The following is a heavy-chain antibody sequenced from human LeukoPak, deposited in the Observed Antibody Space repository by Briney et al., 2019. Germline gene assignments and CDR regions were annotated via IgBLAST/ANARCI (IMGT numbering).Heavy chain of an antibody. CDR2: ISYDGSNK. J-gene: IGHJ6*02. CDR1: GFTFSSYG. CDR3: AKDLYLQYCRGSACYLNYYNMDV. V-gene: IGHV3-30*18. D-gene: IGHD2-15*01. Sequence: TGGSLRLSCAASGFTFSSYGMHWVRQAPGKGLEWVAVISYDGSNKYYADSVKGRFTISRDNSKNTLYLQMNGLRAEDTAVYYCAKDLYLQYCRGSACYLNYYNMDVWGQGTTVAVFS.